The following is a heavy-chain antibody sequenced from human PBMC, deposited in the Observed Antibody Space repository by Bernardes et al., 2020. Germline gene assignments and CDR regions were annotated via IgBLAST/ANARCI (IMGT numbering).Heavy chain of an antibody. D-gene: IGHD5-12*01. CDR3: ARDPPGHSGYDW. J-gene: IGHJ4*02. Sequence: GGSLRLSCASSGFIFSTYCVTWVRQAPGKGLEWVANIKQDGSEKYYMDSVKGRFTISRDNAKNSLYLQMNGVRAEDTAVYYCARDPPGHSGYDWWGQGTLVTVSS. V-gene: IGHV3-7*01. CDR1: GFIFSTYC. CDR2: IKQDGSEK.